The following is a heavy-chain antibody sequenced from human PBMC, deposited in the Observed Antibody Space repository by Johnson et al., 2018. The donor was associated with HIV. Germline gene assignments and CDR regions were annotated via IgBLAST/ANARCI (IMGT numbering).Heavy chain of an antibody. CDR1: GFTFSNAW. J-gene: IGHJ3*02. Sequence: VQLVESGGGLVKPGGSLRLSCAASGFTFSNAWMSWVRQAPGQGLEWVSAISASGRDIYYGDSVKGRFTISRDNRKNTLYMQMNSLRAEDTAVYYCAKDSEVSGYQPDAFDIWGQGTMVTVSS. CDR3: AKDSEVSGYQPDAFDI. CDR2: ISASGRDI. V-gene: IGHV3-23*04. D-gene: IGHD3-3*01.